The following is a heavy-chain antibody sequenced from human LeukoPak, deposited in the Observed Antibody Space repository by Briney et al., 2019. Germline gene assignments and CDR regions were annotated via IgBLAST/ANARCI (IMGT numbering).Heavy chain of an antibody. J-gene: IGHJ5*02. CDR3: ARGYRRYCSSTSCYTVSRWFDP. D-gene: IGHD2-2*02. CDR2: INHSGST. CDR1: GGSFSGYY. V-gene: IGHV4-34*01. Sequence: PETLSLTCAVYGGSFSGYYWSWLRQPPGKGLEWIGEINHSGSTNYNPSLKSRVTISVDTSKNQFSLKLSSVTAADTAVYYCARGYRRYCSSTSCYTVSRWFDPWGQGTLVTASS.